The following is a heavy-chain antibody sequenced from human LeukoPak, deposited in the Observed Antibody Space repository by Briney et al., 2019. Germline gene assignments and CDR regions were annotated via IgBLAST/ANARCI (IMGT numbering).Heavy chain of an antibody. CDR2: MYDRGDT. D-gene: IGHD1-1*01. J-gene: IGHJ4*02. CDR1: GFTVTSNF. Sequence: PGGSLRLSCAVSGFTVTSNFMSWVRQAPGKGLECVSVMYDRGDTYYADSVKGRFTVSRDTSKNTLFLQLNNVGAEDTAVYYCAGRRADTCNFCFVYWGQGTLVTVSS. CDR3: AGRRADTCNFCFVY. V-gene: IGHV3-66*02.